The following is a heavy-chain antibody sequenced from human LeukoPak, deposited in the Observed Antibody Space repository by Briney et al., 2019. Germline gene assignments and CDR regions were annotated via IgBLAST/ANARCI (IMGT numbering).Heavy chain of an antibody. V-gene: IGHV3-23*01. Sequence: GGSLRLSCAASGFTFSSYTMSWVRQAPGKGLEWVSTITTSDGNTYYADSVKGRFTVSRDNSKNTLFLQMNSLRAEDTAVYYCAKDGGLWVTAHWGDSWGRGTLVTVSS. CDR3: AKDGGLWVTAHWGDS. CDR2: ITTSDGNT. CDR1: GFTFSSYT. J-gene: IGHJ4*02. D-gene: IGHD4-23*01.